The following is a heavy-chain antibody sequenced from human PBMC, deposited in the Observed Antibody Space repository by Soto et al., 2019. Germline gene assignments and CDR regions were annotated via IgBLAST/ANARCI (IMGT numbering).Heavy chain of an antibody. V-gene: IGHV1-2*02. Sequence: ASVKVSCEASGYTLSGYYLHWVRQAPGQGLEWMAWLNPNSGATNYAQKFQGRVTMTRDTSITTAYMELTSLRSDDTAVYYCARGERQSFESSRIRHWGQGTPVPVSS. CDR1: GYTLSGYY. CDR2: LNPNSGAT. D-gene: IGHD6-6*01. CDR3: ARGERQSFESSRIRH. J-gene: IGHJ4*02.